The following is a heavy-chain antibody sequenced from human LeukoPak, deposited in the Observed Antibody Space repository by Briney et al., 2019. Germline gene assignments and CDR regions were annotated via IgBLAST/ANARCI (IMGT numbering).Heavy chain of an antibody. CDR1: GLTVSSNY. Sequence: GGSLRLSCAASGLTVSSNYMSWVRQAPGKGLEGVSVIYRGGPTYYADSVKGRFTISRDNSKNTLYLQMNSLRAEDTAVYYCARDSYVDSEAVRWFDPWGQGTLVTVSS. CDR3: ARDSYVDSEAVRWFDP. J-gene: IGHJ5*02. CDR2: IYRGGPT. V-gene: IGHV3-66*01. D-gene: IGHD4-17*01.